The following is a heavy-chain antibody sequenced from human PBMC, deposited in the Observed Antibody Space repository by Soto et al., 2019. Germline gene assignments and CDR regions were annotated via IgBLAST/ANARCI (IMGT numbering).Heavy chain of an antibody. D-gene: IGHD6-13*01. CDR2: ISGSGGST. J-gene: IGHJ5*02. V-gene: IGHV3-23*01. CDR3: AKDRSGAAAKYNWFDP. CDR1: GFTFSSYA. Sequence: PGGSLRLSCAASGFTFSSYAMSWVRQAPGKGLEWVSAISGSGGSTYYADSVKGRFTISRDNSKNTLYLQMNSLRAEDTAVYYCAKDRSGAAAKYNWFDPWGQGTLVTVS.